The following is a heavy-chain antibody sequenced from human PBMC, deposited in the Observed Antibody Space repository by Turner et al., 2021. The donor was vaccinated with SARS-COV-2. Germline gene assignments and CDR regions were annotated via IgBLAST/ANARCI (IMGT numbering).Heavy chain of an antibody. Sequence: QVQLQESGPGLVKPSETLSLTCTVSSGSISSSSYFWGWIRQPPTKELEWIGSIYYSVTTYSNPSLKRRVSLSIDPAKNQFSLNLTSVTAADTGLFYCARQAAGQGLDYWGRGILVTVSS. D-gene: IGHD3-10*01. CDR3: ARQAAGQGLDY. CDR1: SGSISSSSYF. V-gene: IGHV4-39*01. CDR2: IYYSVTT. J-gene: IGHJ4*02.